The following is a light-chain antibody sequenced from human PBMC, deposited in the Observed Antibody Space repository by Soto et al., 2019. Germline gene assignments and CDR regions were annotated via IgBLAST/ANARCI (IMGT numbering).Light chain of an antibody. V-gene: IGLV2-14*01. CDR1: SGDIGSYNR. Sequence: QSALAQPASVSGSPGQSITISCTGTSGDIGSYNRVSWYQQHPGKAPKLIIYEVTDRPSGVSNRFSGSKSGNTASLTISGLQAEDEAQYYCSSYPNINTRAWVFGTGTKVTVL. J-gene: IGLJ1*01. CDR2: EVT. CDR3: SSYPNINTRAWV.